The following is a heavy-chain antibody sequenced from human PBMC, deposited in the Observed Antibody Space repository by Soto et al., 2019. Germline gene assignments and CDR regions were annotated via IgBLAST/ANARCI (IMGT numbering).Heavy chain of an antibody. D-gene: IGHD2-15*01. Sequence: QITLKESGPTLVKPTQTLTLTCTFSGFSLSTSGVGVGWIRQPPGKALEWLAIIYWDDDKRNSPSLKRRITNTKNTSKNQVVLTMTNMDPVDTATYYCAHSEGDIEAQSPKTWGQGTLVTVSS. CDR3: AHSEGDIEAQSPKT. V-gene: IGHV2-5*02. CDR2: IYWDDDK. CDR1: GFSLSTSGVG. J-gene: IGHJ4*02.